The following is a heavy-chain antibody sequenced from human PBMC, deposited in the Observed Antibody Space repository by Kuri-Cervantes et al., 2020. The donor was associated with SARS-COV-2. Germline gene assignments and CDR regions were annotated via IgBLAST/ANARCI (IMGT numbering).Heavy chain of an antibody. D-gene: IGHD3-22*01. Sequence: GGSLTLSCAASGFTVRSNYMTWVRQAPGKGPEWVSIIYSDGSTFYADSVKGRFTISRDNSKNMLHLQMNSLRAEDTAVYYCAKEGPTGYYDSSGYYYDYYYGMDVWGQGATVTVSS. J-gene: IGHJ6*02. CDR3: AKEGPTGYYDSSGYYYDYYYGMDV. CDR1: GFTVRSNY. V-gene: IGHV3-66*01. CDR2: IYSDGST.